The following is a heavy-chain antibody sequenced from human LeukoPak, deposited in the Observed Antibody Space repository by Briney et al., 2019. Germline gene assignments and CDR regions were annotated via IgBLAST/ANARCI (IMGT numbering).Heavy chain of an antibody. CDR2: IYYSGST. Sequence: KPSETLSLTCTVSGGSISSSSYYWGWIRQPPGKGLEWIGSIYYSGSTYYNPSLKSRVTISVDTSKNQFSLKLSSVTAADTAVYYCARVGGMYFDYWGQGTLVTVSS. J-gene: IGHJ4*02. CDR1: GGSISSSSYY. V-gene: IGHV4-39*01. D-gene: IGHD1-26*01. CDR3: ARVGGMYFDY.